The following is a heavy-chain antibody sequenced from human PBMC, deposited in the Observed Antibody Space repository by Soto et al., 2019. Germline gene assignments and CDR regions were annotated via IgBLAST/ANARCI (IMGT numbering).Heavy chain of an antibody. J-gene: IGHJ5*01. CDR1: GRSINSYY. D-gene: IGHD3-22*01. CDR2: IYDSGIT. CDR3: ARIYDSNSDANELDS. Sequence: PSETLSLPCNVSGRSINSYYWSWVRQPPGKGLEWIGYIYDSGITSYNPSLKSRVTMSADTSKNQFSLKLTSVTGADTAVYYCARIYDSNSDANELDSSGQGSLVSLSS. V-gene: IGHV4-59*01.